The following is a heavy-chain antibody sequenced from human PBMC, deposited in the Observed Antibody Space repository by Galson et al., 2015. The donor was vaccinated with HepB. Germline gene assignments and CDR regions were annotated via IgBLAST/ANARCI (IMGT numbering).Heavy chain of an antibody. D-gene: IGHD3-22*01. CDR3: ARGLYYYDSSQDY. V-gene: IGHV3-30-3*01. J-gene: IGHJ4*02. CDR1: GFTFSSYA. CDR2: ISYDGSNK. Sequence: SLRLSCAASGFTFSSYAMHWVRQAPGKGLEWVAVISYDGSNKYYADSVKGRFTISRDNSKNTLYLQMNSLRAEDTAVYYCARGLYYYDSSQDYWGQGTLVTVSS.